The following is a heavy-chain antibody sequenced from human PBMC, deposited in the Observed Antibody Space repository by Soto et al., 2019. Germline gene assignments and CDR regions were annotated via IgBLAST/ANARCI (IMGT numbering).Heavy chain of an antibody. J-gene: IGHJ5*02. CDR3: ATVPGTYCTNGVCYFTNWFDP. CDR2: IIPIFGTA. CDR1: GGTFSGYA. D-gene: IGHD2-8*01. Sequence: GPPLKVSCKVLGGTFSGYATSWVRQALGQGLEWMGGIIPIFGTASYAQKFQGRVTITADESTSTAYMELSSLRSEDTAVYYCATVPGTYCTNGVCYFTNWFDPWGQGTLVTVSS. V-gene: IGHV1-69*13.